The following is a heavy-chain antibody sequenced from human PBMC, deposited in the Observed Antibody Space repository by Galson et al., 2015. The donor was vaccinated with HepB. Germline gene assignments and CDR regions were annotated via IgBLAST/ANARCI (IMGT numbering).Heavy chain of an antibody. D-gene: IGHD4-17*01. CDR3: ARFGDFISFHD. CDR2: IYHTGTT. CDR1: GASISSPSW. V-gene: IGHV4-4*02. Sequence: LTCAVSGASISSPSWWSWVRQPPGKGLEWIGEIYHTGTTNYSPSLKSRVTISLDKSTNRFSLSLHSVTAADTAVYYCARFGDFISFHDWGQGALVTVSS. J-gene: IGHJ4*02.